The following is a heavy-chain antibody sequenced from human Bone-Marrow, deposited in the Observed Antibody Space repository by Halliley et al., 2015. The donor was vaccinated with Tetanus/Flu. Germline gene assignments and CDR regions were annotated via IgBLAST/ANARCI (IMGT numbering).Heavy chain of an antibody. V-gene: IGHV4-31*02. D-gene: IGHD5-12*01. CDR3: AMGTSGSGDCFDN. Sequence: WIVYTSFSGIPYYTPPLESRVSISVDTSKTQFSLKLASMTAADTAVYYCAMGTSGSGDCFDNWGLGTLVTVPS. CDR2: TSFSGIP. J-gene: IGHJ4*02.